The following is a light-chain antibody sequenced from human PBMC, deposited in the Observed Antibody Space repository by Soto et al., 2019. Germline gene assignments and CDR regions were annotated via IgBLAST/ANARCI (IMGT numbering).Light chain of an antibody. CDR1: QSVSRSY. V-gene: IGKV3-20*01. CDR3: QQYGNSPYT. Sequence: IVLTQSPGTLSLSPGERATLSCRASQSVSRSYLAWYQQKPGQAPRLLIFGASSRATGIPDRFSASGSGTDFTLTISRLEPEDFAVYYCQQYGNSPYTFGQGTKLEIK. J-gene: IGKJ2*01. CDR2: GAS.